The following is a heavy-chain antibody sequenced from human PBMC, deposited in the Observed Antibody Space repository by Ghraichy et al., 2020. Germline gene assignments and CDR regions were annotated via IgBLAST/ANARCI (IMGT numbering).Heavy chain of an antibody. J-gene: IGHJ4*02. CDR1: DSTIVTSD. D-gene: IGHD6-13*01. Sequence: ASVKVSCKTSDSTIVTSDVNWVRQAPGQGLEWMGWISGYSGSTNYAQKLQDRVSMTKDTFTNTAYMELRSLTADDTAIYYCARSTVAGRLDYWGQGTPVTVTS. CDR3: ARSTVAGRLDY. V-gene: IGHV1-18*01. CDR2: ISGYSGST.